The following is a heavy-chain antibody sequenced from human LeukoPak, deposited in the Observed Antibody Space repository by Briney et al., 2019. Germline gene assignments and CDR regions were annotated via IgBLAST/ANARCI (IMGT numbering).Heavy chain of an antibody. V-gene: IGHV4-4*02. CDR3: ARRLAAAGGLNEYFHH. Sequence: SETLSLTCAVSGGSISSSNWWSWVRQPPGKGLEWIGEIYHSGSTNYNPSLKSRVTISVDKSKNQFSLKVTSLTDADTAVYYCARRLAAAGGLNEYFHHWGQGTLVTVSS. CDR1: GGSISSSNW. D-gene: IGHD6-13*01. CDR2: IYHSGST. J-gene: IGHJ1*01.